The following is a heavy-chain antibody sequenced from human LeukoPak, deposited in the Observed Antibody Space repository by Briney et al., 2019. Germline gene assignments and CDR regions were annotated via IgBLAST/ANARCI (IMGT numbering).Heavy chain of an antibody. D-gene: IGHD2-2*01. V-gene: IGHV1-24*01. CDR3: ATAEGYCSSTSRLSFDY. CDR2: FDPEDGET. J-gene: IGHJ4*02. CDR1: GYTLTELS. Sequence: ASVKVSCKVSGYTLTELSMHWVRQAPGKGLEWMGGFDPEDGETIYAQKFQGRVTMTEDTSTDTAYMELSSLRSEDTAVYYCATAEGYCSSTSRLSFDYWGQGTLVTVSS.